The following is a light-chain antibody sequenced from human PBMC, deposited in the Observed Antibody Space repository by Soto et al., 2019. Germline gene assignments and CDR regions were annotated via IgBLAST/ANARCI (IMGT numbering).Light chain of an antibody. V-gene: IGKV3D-15*01. Sequence: EIVMTQSPATLSVSPGERATLSCRASQSVNIYLAWYRQKPGQAPRLLIFGASSRATGIPARFSGSESGTEFNLTISSLQSEDFAVYFCQQYDDWLRLTFGGGTKVDIK. CDR1: QSVNIY. CDR2: GAS. CDR3: QQYDDWLRLT. J-gene: IGKJ4*01.